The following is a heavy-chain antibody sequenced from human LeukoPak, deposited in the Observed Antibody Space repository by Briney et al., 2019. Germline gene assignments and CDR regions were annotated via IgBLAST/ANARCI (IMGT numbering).Heavy chain of an antibody. J-gene: IGHJ5*02. V-gene: IGHV4-61*02. CDR2: IYSSGTI. CDR1: GGSISSGSYY. CDR3: TRDSGTTGEVKFDP. D-gene: IGHD3-10*01. Sequence: SETLSLTCTVSGGSISSGSYYWSWLRQPAGKGLEWVGRIYSSGTITYNPSLQSRVTMSVNTSKNEFSLKMSSVTPAHTAVYYCTRDSGTTGEVKFDPWGQGTLVAVSS.